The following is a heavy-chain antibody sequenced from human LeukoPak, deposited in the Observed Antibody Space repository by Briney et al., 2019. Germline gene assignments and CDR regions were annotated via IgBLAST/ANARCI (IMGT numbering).Heavy chain of an antibody. D-gene: IGHD3-22*01. CDR2: MNPNSGNT. CDR1: GYTFTSYD. V-gene: IGHV1-8*01. J-gene: IGHJ3*02. Sequence: ASVKVSCKASGYTFTSYDINWVRQATGQGLEWMGWMNPNSGNTGYAQKFQGRVTMTRSTSISTAYMELSSLRSEDTAVYYCARPYYDSSGYYYVTDAFDIWGQGTMVTVSS. CDR3: ARPYYDSSGYYYVTDAFDI.